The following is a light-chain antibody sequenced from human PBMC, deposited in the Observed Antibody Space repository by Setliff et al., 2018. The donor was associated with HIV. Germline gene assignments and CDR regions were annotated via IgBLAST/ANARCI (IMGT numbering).Light chain of an antibody. Sequence: QSVLTQPASVSGSPGQSITISCTGTSSDVGGYKSVSWYQQHPGKAPKLMIYEVNNRPSGVSNRFSGSKSGNTASLTISGLQADDEADYYCYSYTITSTLVFGTGTKVTVL. CDR1: SSDVGGYKS. V-gene: IGLV2-14*01. CDR3: YSYTITSTLV. J-gene: IGLJ1*01. CDR2: EVN.